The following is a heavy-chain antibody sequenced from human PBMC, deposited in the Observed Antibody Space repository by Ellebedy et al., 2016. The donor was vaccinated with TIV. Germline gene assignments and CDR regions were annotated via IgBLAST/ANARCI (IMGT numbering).Heavy chain of an antibody. D-gene: IGHD4-17*01. CDR3: ATDKKATVDYEFYYRFGMDV. J-gene: IGHJ6*02. CDR2: ISTHNGNT. V-gene: IGHV1-18*01. Sequence: ASVKVSXXASGYSFTSYDITWVRQAPGQGLEWMGWISTHNGNTNYAQNFQGRVTMTTDTSTSTVYMELRGLRDDDTAIYYCATDKKATVDYEFYYRFGMDVWGQGTAVTVSS. CDR1: GYSFTSYD.